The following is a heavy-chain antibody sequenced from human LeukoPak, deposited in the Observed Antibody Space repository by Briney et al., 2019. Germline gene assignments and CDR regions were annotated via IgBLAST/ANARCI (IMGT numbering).Heavy chain of an antibody. CDR1: GYTFTGYY. J-gene: IGHJ4*02. D-gene: IGHD2-2*01. V-gene: IGHV1-2*06. Sequence: ASVKVSCKASGYTFTGYYMHWVRQAPGQGLEWIGRINPNSGGTNYAQKFQGRVTMTRDTSISTAYMELSRLRSDDTAVYYCARALQVVPAASPGGYWGQGTLVTVSS. CDR2: INPNSGGT. CDR3: ARALQVVPAASPGGY.